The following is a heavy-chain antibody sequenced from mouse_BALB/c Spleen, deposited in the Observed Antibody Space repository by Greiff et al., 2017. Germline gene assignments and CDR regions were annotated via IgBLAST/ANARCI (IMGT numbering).Heavy chain of an antibody. CDR2: IDPANGNT. J-gene: IGHJ2*01. Sequence: DVKLVESGAELVKPGASVKLSCTASGFNIKDTYMHWVKQRPEQGLEWIGRIDPANGNTKYDPKFQGKATITADTSSNTAYLQLSSLTSEDTAVYYCAKGLGLYFDYWGQGTTLTVSS. V-gene: IGHV14-3*02. CDR1: GFNIKDTY. D-gene: IGHD3-3*01. CDR3: AKGLGLYFDY.